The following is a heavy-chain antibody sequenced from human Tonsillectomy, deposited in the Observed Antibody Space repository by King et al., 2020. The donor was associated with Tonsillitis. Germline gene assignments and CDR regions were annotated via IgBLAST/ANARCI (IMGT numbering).Heavy chain of an antibody. CDR3: ARDTGGWRSFDY. CDR1: GYSFTDYS. D-gene: IGHD2-8*02. J-gene: IGHJ4*02. CDR2: IDPDSGDA. Sequence: VQLVESGAEVKKPGASVKVSCQASGYSFTDYSIHWVRQAPGQGLDWMGRIDPDSGDADYALRFEDKVTMTTDTSSRTAYLELSRLRSDDTATYFCARDTGGWRSFDYWGQGTLVAVSS. V-gene: IGHV1-2*06.